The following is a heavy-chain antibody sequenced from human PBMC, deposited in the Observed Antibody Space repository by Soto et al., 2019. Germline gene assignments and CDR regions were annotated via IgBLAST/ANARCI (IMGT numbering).Heavy chain of an antibody. J-gene: IGHJ6*02. D-gene: IGHD6-13*01. CDR3: ARDLGISYSYYYYYGMDV. V-gene: IGHV4-4*02. Sequence: TSETLSLTCAVSGGSISSSNWWSWVRQPPGKGLEWIGEIYHSGSTNYNPSLKSRVTISVDKSKNQFSLKLSSVTAADTAVYYCARDLGISYSYYYYYGMDVWGQGTTVTVSS. CDR1: GGSISSSNW. CDR2: IYHSGST.